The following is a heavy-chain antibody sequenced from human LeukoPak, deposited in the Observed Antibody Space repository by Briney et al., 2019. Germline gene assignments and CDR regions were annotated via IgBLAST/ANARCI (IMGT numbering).Heavy chain of an antibody. CDR2: ISSSGSTI. J-gene: IGHJ6*04. CDR1: GFTFSSYE. CDR3: ARESRRGLSITYYYGMDV. D-gene: IGHD2-21*01. Sequence: GGSLRLSCAASGFTFSSYEMNRVRQAPGKGLEWVSYISSSGSTIYYADSVKGRFTISRDNAKNSLYLQMNSLRAEDTAVYYCARESRRGLSITYYYGMDVWGKGTTVTVSS. V-gene: IGHV3-48*03.